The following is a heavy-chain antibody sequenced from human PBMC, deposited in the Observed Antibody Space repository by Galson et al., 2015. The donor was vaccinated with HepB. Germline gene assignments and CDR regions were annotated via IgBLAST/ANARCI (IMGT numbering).Heavy chain of an antibody. Sequence: SLRLSCAASGFSFGSHGFHWVRQAPGKGLEWVALIWWDGSKKFYGNSVKGRFTISRDSSKNTVYLQISRLRVEDTALYYCTKAIVGAVLHAFDIWGQGTMVTVSS. D-gene: IGHD1-26*01. J-gene: IGHJ3*02. V-gene: IGHV3-33*06. CDR1: GFSFGSHG. CDR2: IWWDGSKK. CDR3: TKAIVGAVLHAFDI.